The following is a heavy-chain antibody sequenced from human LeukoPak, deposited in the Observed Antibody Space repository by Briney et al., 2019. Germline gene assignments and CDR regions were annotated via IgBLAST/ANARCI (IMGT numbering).Heavy chain of an antibody. CDR2: ISAYNGNT. CDR1: GYTFTSYG. CDR3: ARASKRWLQLRTALEY. D-gene: IGHD5-24*01. Sequence: ASVKVSCKASGYTFTSYGISWVRQAPGQGLEWMGWISAYNGNTNYAQKLQGRVTMTTDTSTSTAYMELSSLRSEDTAVYYCARASKRWLQLRTALEYWGQGTLVTVSS. J-gene: IGHJ4*02. V-gene: IGHV1-18*01.